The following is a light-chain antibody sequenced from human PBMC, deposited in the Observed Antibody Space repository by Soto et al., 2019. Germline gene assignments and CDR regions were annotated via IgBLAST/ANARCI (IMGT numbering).Light chain of an antibody. CDR2: AAS. Sequence: DIQMTQSPSSLSESAGDRVTITCRASQGINTYLNWYQQKPGKAPKLLIYAASNLQSGVPSRFSGSGSGTDFTLTINNLQPDDFATYYCQQANSFLALTFGGGTKVEIK. CDR1: QGINTY. J-gene: IGKJ4*01. V-gene: IGKV1-12*01. CDR3: QQANSFLALT.